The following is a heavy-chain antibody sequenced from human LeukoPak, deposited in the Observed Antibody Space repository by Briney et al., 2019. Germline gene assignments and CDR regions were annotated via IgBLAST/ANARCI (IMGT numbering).Heavy chain of an antibody. CDR3: ARDRRTGYYDILTGSDNWFDP. J-gene: IGHJ5*02. Sequence: PSETLSLTCTVSGGSISSYYWSWIRQPPGKGLEWIGYIYYSGSTNYNPSLKSRVTISVDTSKNQFSLKLSSVTAADTAVYYCARDRRTGYYDILTGSDNWFDPWGQGTLVTVSS. CDR2: IYYSGST. CDR1: GGSISSYY. D-gene: IGHD3-9*01. V-gene: IGHV4-59*12.